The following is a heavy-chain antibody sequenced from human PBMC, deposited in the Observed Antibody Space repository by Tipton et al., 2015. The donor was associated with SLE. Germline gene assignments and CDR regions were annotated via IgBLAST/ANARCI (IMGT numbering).Heavy chain of an antibody. D-gene: IGHD6-19*01. CDR3: ARGRCIAVAGGLYFDY. CDR1: GGSFSGYY. V-gene: IGHV4-34*01. CDR2: INHSGST. Sequence: AGLVKPSETLSLTCAVYGGSFSGYYWSWIRQPPGKGLEWIGEINHSGSTNYNPSLKSRVTISVDTSKNQFSLKLSSVTAADTAVYYCARGRCIAVAGGLYFDYWGQGTLVTVSS. J-gene: IGHJ4*02.